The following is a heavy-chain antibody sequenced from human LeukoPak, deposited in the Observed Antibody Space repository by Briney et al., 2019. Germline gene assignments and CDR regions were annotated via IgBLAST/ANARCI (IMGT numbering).Heavy chain of an antibody. CDR1: GGSISSYY. J-gene: IGHJ5*02. V-gene: IGHV4-59*04. Sequence: SETLSLTCTVSGGSISSYYWSWIRQPPGKGLEWIGFIYYSGSTYYNPSLKSRVTISVDTSKNQFSLKLSSVTAADTAVYYCARAMVRGVRTNWFDPWGQGTLVTVSS. CDR2: IYYSGST. D-gene: IGHD3-10*01. CDR3: ARAMVRGVRTNWFDP.